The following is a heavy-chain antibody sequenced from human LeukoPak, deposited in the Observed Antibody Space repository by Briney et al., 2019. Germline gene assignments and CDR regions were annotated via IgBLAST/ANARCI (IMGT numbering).Heavy chain of an antibody. D-gene: IGHD3-10*01. V-gene: IGHV1-69*13. CDR3: ARDRSGYYYGSGSYYNPFDY. CDR2: IIPIFGTA. J-gene: IGHJ4*02. CDR1: GGTFSSYA. Sequence: ASVKVSCTASGGTFSSYAISWVRQAPGQGLEWMGGIIPIFGTANYAQKFQGRVTITADESTSTAYMELSSLRSEDTAVYYCARDRSGYYYGSGSYYNPFDYWGQGTLVTVSS.